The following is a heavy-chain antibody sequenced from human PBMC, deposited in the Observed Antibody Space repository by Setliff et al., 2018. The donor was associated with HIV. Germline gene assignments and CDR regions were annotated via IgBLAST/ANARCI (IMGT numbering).Heavy chain of an antibody. Sequence: ASVKVSCKASGYTSNNYGISWVRQAPGQGLEWMGWISYNSGNTHYSQRLQDRGTMTRDTSISTAYMALSRLRSDDTAVYYCARRVPPIPSGDLDYWGQGTLVTVSS. CDR1: GYTSNNYG. CDR2: ISYNSGNT. D-gene: IGHD4-17*01. CDR3: ARRVPPIPSGDLDY. J-gene: IGHJ4*02. V-gene: IGHV1-18*01.